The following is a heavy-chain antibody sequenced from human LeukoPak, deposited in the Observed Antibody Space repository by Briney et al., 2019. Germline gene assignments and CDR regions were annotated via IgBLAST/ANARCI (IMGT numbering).Heavy chain of an antibody. CDR3: TTNRRDISSP. J-gene: IGHJ5*02. Sequence: PGGSLRLSCAASGFTFSSYAMSWVRQAPGKGLEWVGRIKSKTDGGTTDYAAPVKGRFTISRDDSKNTLYLQMNSLKTEDTAVYYCTTNRRDISSPWGQGTLVTVSS. CDR1: GFTFSSYA. CDR2: IKSKTDGGTT. D-gene: IGHD3-9*01. V-gene: IGHV3-15*01.